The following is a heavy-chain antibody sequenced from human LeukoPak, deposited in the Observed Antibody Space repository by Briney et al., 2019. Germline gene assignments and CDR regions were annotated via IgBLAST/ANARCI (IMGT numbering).Heavy chain of an antibody. CDR2: ISSNGDNM. J-gene: IGHJ3*02. CDR1: GFTFSNYA. CDR3: ARVYLSHDHSLIDAFDI. D-gene: IGHD4-11*01. V-gene: IGHV3-64*01. Sequence: PGGSLRLSCAASGFTFSNYAMHWVRQAPGKGLEYVSAISSNGDNMYYANSVKGRFTISRDNSKSTLYLQMGSLRAEDMAVYYCARVYLSHDHSLIDAFDIWGQGTVVTVSS.